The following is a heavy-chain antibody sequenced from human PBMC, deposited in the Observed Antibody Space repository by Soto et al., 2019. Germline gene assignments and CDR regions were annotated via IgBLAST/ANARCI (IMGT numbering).Heavy chain of an antibody. V-gene: IGHV1-69*02. D-gene: IGHD4-17*01. J-gene: IGHJ4*02. CDR2: IIPILGIA. Sequence: QVQLVQSGAEVKKPGSSVKVSCKASGGTFSSYTISWVRQAPGQGLEWMGRIIPILGIANYAQKFQGRVTITADKSPSTAYMELSSLRSEDTAVYYCARVGYGDHIDYWGQGTLVTVSS. CDR3: ARVGYGDHIDY. CDR1: GGTFSSYT.